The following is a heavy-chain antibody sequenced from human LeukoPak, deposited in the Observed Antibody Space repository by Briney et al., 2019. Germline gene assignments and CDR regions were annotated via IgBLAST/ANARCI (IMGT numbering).Heavy chain of an antibody. CDR2: ISSSGSTI. CDR1: GYTFSSYE. V-gene: IGHV3-48*03. CDR3: ARVVVFGKYSYGPAPFVY. J-gene: IGHJ4*02. Sequence: GGSLTLSCAASGYTFSSYEMNWVRQAPGKGLEWVSYISSSGSTIYYADSVKGRFTISRDNAKNSLYLQMNSLRAEDTAVYYCARVVVFGKYSYGPAPFVYWGQGTLVTVSS. D-gene: IGHD5-18*01.